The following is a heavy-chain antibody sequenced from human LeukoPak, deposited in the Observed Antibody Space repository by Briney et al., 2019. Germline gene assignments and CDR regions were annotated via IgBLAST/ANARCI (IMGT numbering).Heavy chain of an antibody. J-gene: IGHJ5*02. CDR3: ARQLHIVVVVAAWLDP. Sequence: SEALSLTCTVSGGSISSSSYYWGWIRHPPGKGLEWIGSIYYSGSTYYNPSLKSRVTISVDTSKNQFSLKLSSVTAADTAVYYCARQLHIVVVVAAWLDPWGQGTLVTVSS. CDR2: IYYSGST. V-gene: IGHV4-39*01. D-gene: IGHD2-15*01. CDR1: GGSISSSSYY.